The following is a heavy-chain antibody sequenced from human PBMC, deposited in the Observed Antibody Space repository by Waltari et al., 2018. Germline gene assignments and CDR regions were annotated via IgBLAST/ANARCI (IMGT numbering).Heavy chain of an antibody. D-gene: IGHD3-3*01. V-gene: IGHV1-3*01. J-gene: IGHJ4*02. CDR1: GYTFTSYA. CDR2: INAGKGNT. Sequence: QVQLVQSGAEVKKPGASVKVSCKASGYTFTSYAMHWVRQAPGQRLEWMGWINAGKGNTKYSQKFQGRVTITRETSASTAYMELSSLRSEDTAVYYCARGGDITIFGGTGGLTGLWGQGTLVTVSS. CDR3: ARGGDITIFGGTGGLTGL.